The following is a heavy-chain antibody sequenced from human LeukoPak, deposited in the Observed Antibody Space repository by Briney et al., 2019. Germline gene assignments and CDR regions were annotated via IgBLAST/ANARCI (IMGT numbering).Heavy chain of an antibody. D-gene: IGHD3-16*01. J-gene: IGHJ4*02. Sequence: SETLSLTYAVSCGSITTTDWWCSVRQPPGKGLEWIGEVHLNGATNYNPSLESRFSRSIDKSNNHLFLEVTSVTTAETAIQYCTRAIGSFSLFGFWVQGTLVTVSS. CDR2: VHLNGAT. CDR1: CGSITTTDW. CDR3: TRAIGSFSLFGF. V-gene: IGHV4/OR15-8*02.